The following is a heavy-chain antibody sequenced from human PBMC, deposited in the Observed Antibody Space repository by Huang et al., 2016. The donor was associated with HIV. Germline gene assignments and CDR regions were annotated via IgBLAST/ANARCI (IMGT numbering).Heavy chain of an antibody. CDR2: INHIGKT. Sequence: KPSETLSLTCTVYGGSFSGYYWTWIRQSPGKGLEWIGEINHIGKTNYQPSLKSRVTISKDTAKNQFSLQLTSVSAADTGVYFCVREKAADSAWYGVYYFDYWGEGALVTVTS. J-gene: IGHJ4*02. V-gene: IGHV4-34*01. D-gene: IGHD6-19*01. CDR1: GGSFSGYY. CDR3: VREKAADSAWYGVYYFDY.